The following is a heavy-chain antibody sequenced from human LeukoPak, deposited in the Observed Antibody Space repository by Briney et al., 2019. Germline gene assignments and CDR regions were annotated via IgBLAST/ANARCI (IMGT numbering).Heavy chain of an antibody. CDR3: ARDPMIVVVITEDDAFDI. CDR1: GYTFTGYY. Sequence: ASVQVSCKASGYTFTGYYMHWVRQAPGQGLEWMGRTNPNSGGTNYAQKFQGRVTMTRDTSISTAYMELSRLRSDDTAVYYCARDPMIVVVITEDDAFDIWGQGTMVTVSS. V-gene: IGHV1-2*06. CDR2: TNPNSGGT. J-gene: IGHJ3*02. D-gene: IGHD3-22*01.